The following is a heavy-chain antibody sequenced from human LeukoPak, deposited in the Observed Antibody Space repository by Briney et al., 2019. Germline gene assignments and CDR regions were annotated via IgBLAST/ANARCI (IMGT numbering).Heavy chain of an antibody. V-gene: IGHV3-23*01. J-gene: IGHJ4*02. CDR1: GFTFSSYG. CDR3: AKDGNSDSSGYLVLDYFDY. CDR2: ISGSGGST. D-gene: IGHD3-22*01. Sequence: PGGSLRLSCAASGFTFSSYGMSWVRQAPGKGLEWVSAISGSGGSTYYADSVKGRFTISRDNSKNTLYLQMNSLRAEDTAVYYCAKDGNSDSSGYLVLDYFDYWGQGTLVTVSS.